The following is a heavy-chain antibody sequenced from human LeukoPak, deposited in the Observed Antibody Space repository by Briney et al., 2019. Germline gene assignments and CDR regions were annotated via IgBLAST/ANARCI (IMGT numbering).Heavy chain of an antibody. D-gene: IGHD6-19*01. Sequence: PGGSLRLSCEANNYWMSWVRQAPGKGLEWVANIKQDGSEKYYVDSVKGRFTISRDNAKNSLYLQMNSLRAEDTAVYYCARVPTRLVRQYYFDYWGQGTLVTVSS. J-gene: IGHJ4*02. CDR3: ARVPTRLVRQYYFDY. CDR2: IKQDGSEK. CDR1: NYW. V-gene: IGHV3-7*03.